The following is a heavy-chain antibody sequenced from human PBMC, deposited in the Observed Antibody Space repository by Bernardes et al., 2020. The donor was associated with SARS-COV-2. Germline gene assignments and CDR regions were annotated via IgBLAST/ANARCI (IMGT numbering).Heavy chain of an antibody. D-gene: IGHD3-10*01. V-gene: IGHV4-59*08. CDR2: IYYSGST. Sequence: SETLSLTCTVSGGSISSFYWNWIRQPPGKGLEWIGYIYYSGSTNYNPSLKSRVTMSLDTSKNQFSLKLSSVTAADTAVYYCARLGSWSSADWGQGTLVTVS. CDR3: ARLGSWSSAD. J-gene: IGHJ1*01. CDR1: GGSISSFY.